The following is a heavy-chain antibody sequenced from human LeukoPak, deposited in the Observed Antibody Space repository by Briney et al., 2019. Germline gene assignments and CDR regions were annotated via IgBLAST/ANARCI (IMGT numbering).Heavy chain of an antibody. D-gene: IGHD2-15*01. J-gene: IGHJ4*02. CDR1: GFSFITYC. CDR3: AKDIVGGGNDY. Sequence: PGGSLRLSCAASGFSFITYCMSWVRQAPGKGLEWVANIREDGSVRNYVDSVKGRFTISRDNAKNSIYLQMDSLRVEDTATYYCAKDIVGGGNDYWGQGILVTVSS. CDR2: IREDGSVR. V-gene: IGHV3-7*01.